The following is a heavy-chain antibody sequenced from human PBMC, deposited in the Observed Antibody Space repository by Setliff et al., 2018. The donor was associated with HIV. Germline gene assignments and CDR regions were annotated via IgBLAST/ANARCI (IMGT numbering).Heavy chain of an antibody. CDR3: ALFYYGSSGHFDY. Sequence: GGSLRLSCAASGFTFRDYYMSWIRQAPGKGLEWISYISSSSSYTNYADSVKGRFTISRDNAKNSLYLQMNSLRAEDTAVYYCALFYYGSSGHFDYWGQGTLVTVSS. J-gene: IGHJ4*02. CDR2: ISSSSSYT. D-gene: IGHD3-22*01. CDR1: GFTFRDYY. V-gene: IGHV3-11*06.